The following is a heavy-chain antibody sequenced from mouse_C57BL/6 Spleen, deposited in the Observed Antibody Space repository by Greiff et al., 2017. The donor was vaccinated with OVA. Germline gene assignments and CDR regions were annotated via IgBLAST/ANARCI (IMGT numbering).Heavy chain of an antibody. D-gene: IGHD1-1*01. CDR2: ISYSGST. V-gene: IGHV3-8*01. CDR3: ARYISYGSSYWYFDV. Sequence: EVQLVESGPGLAKPSQTLSLTCSVTGYSITSDYWNWIRKFPGNKLEYMGYISYSGSTYYNPSLKSRISITRDTSKNQYYLQLNSVTTEDTATYYCARYISYGSSYWYFDVWGTGTTVTVSS. CDR1: GYSITSDY. J-gene: IGHJ1*03.